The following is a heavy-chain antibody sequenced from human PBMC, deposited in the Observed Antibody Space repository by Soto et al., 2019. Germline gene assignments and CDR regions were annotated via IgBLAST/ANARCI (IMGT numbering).Heavy chain of an antibody. CDR1: GFTFSDYY. D-gene: IGHD2-15*01. J-gene: IGHJ6*02. CDR3: ARRRFLNCSGGSCYPNEYYYGMDV. CDR2: ISSSGSTI. V-gene: IGHV3-11*01. Sequence: GGSLRLSCAASGFTFSDYYMSWIRQAPGKGLEWVSYISSSGSTIYYADSVKGRFTISRDNAKNSLYLQMNSLRAEDTAVYYCARRRFLNCSGGSCYPNEYYYGMDVWGQGTTVTVYS.